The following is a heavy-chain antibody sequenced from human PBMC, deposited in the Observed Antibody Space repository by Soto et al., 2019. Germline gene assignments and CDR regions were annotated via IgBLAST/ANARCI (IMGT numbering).Heavy chain of an antibody. D-gene: IGHD4-17*01. CDR2: ISASGGNT. Sequence: PGGSLRLSCAASGFTFSNYAMSWVRQAPGKGLEWVSGISASGGNTYYADSVRGRLTISRDNSKNTLYLQMNSLRADDTAIYYCAKVSGNGDYQDWGQGTLVTVSS. V-gene: IGHV3-23*01. CDR3: AKVSGNGDYQD. CDR1: GFTFSNYA. J-gene: IGHJ4*02.